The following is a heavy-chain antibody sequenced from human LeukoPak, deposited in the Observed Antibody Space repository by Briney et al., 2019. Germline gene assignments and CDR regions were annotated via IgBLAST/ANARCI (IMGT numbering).Heavy chain of an antibody. Sequence: KPSETLSLTCTVSGGSISSYYWSWIRQPPGKGLEWIGYIYYSGSTNYNPSLKSRVTISVDTSKNQFSLKLSSVTAADTAVYYCAXEVGGNFLLDAFDIWGQGTMVTVSX. D-gene: IGHD4-23*01. CDR2: IYYSGST. V-gene: IGHV4-59*01. CDR3: AXEVGGNFLLDAFDI. J-gene: IGHJ3*02. CDR1: GGSISSYY.